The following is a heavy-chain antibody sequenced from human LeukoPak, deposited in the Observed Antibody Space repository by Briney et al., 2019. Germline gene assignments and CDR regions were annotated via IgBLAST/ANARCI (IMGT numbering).Heavy chain of an antibody. Sequence: SETLSLTCTVSGGSISSYYWSWLRQPPGKGLEWIGYIYDSGSTIYNPSLKSRVTMSVDTSKNQFSLKLSSLTAADTAVYYCARDAPYSNDAFDIWGQGTMVTVSS. CDR1: GGSISSYY. D-gene: IGHD6-13*01. V-gene: IGHV4-59*12. J-gene: IGHJ3*02. CDR3: ARDAPYSNDAFDI. CDR2: IYDSGST.